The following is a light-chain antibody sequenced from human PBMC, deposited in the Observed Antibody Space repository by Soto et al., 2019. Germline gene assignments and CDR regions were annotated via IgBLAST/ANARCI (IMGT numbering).Light chain of an antibody. CDR2: GIS. V-gene: IGKV3-20*01. CDR1: QTVTRSY. CDR3: HQYDGSPIT. J-gene: IGKJ5*01. Sequence: EIVLTQSPGTLSLSPGARAPLSCRASQTVTRSYLAWYQHKPGQAPRLLISGISRRAPGIPDRFSGDGSGTDFTLTISRLEPEDYAVYYCHQYDGSPITFGQGTRLEIK.